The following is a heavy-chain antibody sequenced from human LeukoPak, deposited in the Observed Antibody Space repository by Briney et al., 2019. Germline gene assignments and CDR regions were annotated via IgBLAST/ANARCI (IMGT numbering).Heavy chain of an antibody. CDR1: GYTFTGYY. Sequence: ASVKVSCKASGYTFTGYYMHWVRQAPGQGLEWMGRINPNSGGTNYAQKFQGRITMTRDTSISTAYMELSRLSSDDTAVYYCARADYYDSSGYYRGLLQYFQHWGQGTLVTVSS. D-gene: IGHD3-22*01. CDR2: INPNSGGT. V-gene: IGHV1-2*06. CDR3: ARADYYDSSGYYRGLLQYFQH. J-gene: IGHJ1*01.